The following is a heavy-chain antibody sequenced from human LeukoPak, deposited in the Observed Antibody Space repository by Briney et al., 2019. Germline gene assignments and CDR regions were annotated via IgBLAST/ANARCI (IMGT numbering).Heavy chain of an antibody. CDR3: ARYDYYDSSGYKIAEYFQH. V-gene: IGHV3-74*01. CDR1: GFTFSSYW. CDR2: INSDGSGT. Sequence: GGSRRLSCAASGFTFSSYWMHWVRQAPGKGLVWVSRINSDGSGTSYADSVKGRFTISRDNAMNTLYLQMNSLRAEDTAVYYCARYDYYDSSGYKIAEYFQHWGQGTLVTVSS. D-gene: IGHD3-22*01. J-gene: IGHJ1*01.